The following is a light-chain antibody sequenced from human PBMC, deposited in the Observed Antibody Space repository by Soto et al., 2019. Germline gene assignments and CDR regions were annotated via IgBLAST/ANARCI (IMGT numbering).Light chain of an antibody. CDR1: QTVRNNY. Sequence: EFVLTQSPGTLSLSPGERATLSCRASQTVRNNYLAWYQQKPGQAPRLLIYDASSRATGIPDRFSGGGSGTDFTLTIRSLQPEDFATYYCIQHNSYPRTFGQGTKVDIK. V-gene: IGKV3-20*01. J-gene: IGKJ1*01. CDR2: DAS. CDR3: IQHNSYPRT.